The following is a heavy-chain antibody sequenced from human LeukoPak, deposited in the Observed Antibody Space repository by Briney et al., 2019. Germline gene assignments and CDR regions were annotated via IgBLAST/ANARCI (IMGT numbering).Heavy chain of an antibody. D-gene: IGHD4/OR15-4a*01. Sequence: ASVKVSCKASGYTFTDCYMHWVRQAPGQRLEWMGWINPNSGDTKYAQKFQGRVTMTRDTSISTAYVELSRLTSNDTAVYYCARGSALKGPRFPFDYWGQGTMVTVSS. J-gene: IGHJ4*02. V-gene: IGHV1-2*02. CDR1: GYTFTDCY. CDR2: INPNSGDT. CDR3: ARGSALKGPRFPFDY.